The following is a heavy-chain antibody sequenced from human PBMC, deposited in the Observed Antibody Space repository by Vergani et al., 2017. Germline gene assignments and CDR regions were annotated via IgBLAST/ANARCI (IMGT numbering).Heavy chain of an antibody. CDR3: ARHGRDYYGSGSYSWFDP. CDR2: IDPSDSYT. V-gene: IGHV5-10-1*03. Sequence: EVQLVPSGAEVKKPGESLRISCKGSGYSFTSYWISWVRQMPGKGLEWMGRIDPSDSYTNYSPSFQGHVTISADKSISTAYLQWSSLKASDTAMYYCARHGRDYYGSGSYSWFDPWGQGTLVTVSS. J-gene: IGHJ5*02. D-gene: IGHD3-10*01. CDR1: GYSFTSYW.